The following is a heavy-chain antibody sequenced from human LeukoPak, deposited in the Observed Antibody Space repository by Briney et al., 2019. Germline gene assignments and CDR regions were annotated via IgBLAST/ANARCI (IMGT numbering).Heavy chain of an antibody. D-gene: IGHD2-2*02. CDR3: ARRGQYCSGASCYTTKCLDY. V-gene: IGHV5-51*01. CDR1: GYSFTSYW. CDR2: IYPGDSDT. J-gene: IGHJ4*02. Sequence: GESLKISCKGSGYSFTSYWIGWVRQMPGKGLEWMGIIYPGDSDTRYSPSFQGQVTISADKSISTAYLQWDSLKASDTAIYYCARRGQYCSGASCYTTKCLDYWGQGTLVSVSS.